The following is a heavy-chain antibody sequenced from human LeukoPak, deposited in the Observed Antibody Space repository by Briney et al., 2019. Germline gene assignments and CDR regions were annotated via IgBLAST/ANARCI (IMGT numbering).Heavy chain of an antibody. CDR3: ARDGVIGCSSNSCYTGGWFDP. V-gene: IGHV1-2*02. CDR2: FKPSNGDT. J-gene: IGHJ5*02. CDR1: GYTFTGYF. Sequence: GASVKVSCKASGYTFTGYFMHWVRQAPGQGLEWMGWFKPSNGDTSYAQKFQGRVTMTRDTSINTAYMELSRLTSDDTAVYYCARDGVIGCSSNSCYTGGWFDPWGQGTLVTVSS. D-gene: IGHD2-2*02.